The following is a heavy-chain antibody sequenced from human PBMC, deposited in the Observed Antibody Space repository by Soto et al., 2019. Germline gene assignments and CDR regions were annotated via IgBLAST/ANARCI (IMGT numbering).Heavy chain of an antibody. CDR1: GFTFSSYA. Sequence: QVQLVESGGGVVQPGRSLRLSCAASGFTFSSYAMHWVRQAPGKGLEWVAVISYDGSNKYYADSVKGRFTISRDNSKNTLYLQMNSLRAEDTAVYYCARDPCIAARPCYFDYWGQGTLVTVSS. V-gene: IGHV3-30-3*01. CDR3: ARDPCIAARPCYFDY. D-gene: IGHD6-6*01. J-gene: IGHJ4*02. CDR2: ISYDGSNK.